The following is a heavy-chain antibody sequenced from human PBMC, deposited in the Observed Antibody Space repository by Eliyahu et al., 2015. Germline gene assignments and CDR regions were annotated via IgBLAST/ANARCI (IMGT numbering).Heavy chain of an antibody. V-gene: IGHV4-31*03. D-gene: IGHD2-21*02. Sequence: QVQLQESGPGLVKPSQTLSLTCTVSGGSIXSGGYYWSWIRQHPGKGLEWIGYIYYSGSTYYNPSLKSRVTISVDTSKNQFSLKLSSVTAADTAVYYCARESAYCGGDCYHDAFDIWGQGTMVTVSS. CDR3: ARESAYCGGDCYHDAFDI. J-gene: IGHJ3*02. CDR1: GGSIXSGGYY. CDR2: IYYSGST.